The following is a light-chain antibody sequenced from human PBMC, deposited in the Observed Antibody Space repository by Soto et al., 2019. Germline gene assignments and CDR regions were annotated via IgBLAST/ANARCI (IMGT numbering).Light chain of an antibody. CDR2: GAS. V-gene: IGKV3-20*01. J-gene: IGKJ3*01. CDR3: QNFGDSPFT. CDR1: ETISSHY. Sequence: EIVLMQSPDTLSLSPGERATLSCRPSETISSHYIAWYQQKPGQAPRLLIFGASTRATGIPDRFSGSWSGTDFTLTISRLEPEDFAVYYCQNFGDSPFTFGPGTKVDIK.